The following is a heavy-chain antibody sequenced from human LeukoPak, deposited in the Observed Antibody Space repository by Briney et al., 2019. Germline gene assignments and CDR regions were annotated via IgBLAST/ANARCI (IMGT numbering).Heavy chain of an antibody. CDR3: ARDRYYYDSSGYLSY. J-gene: IGHJ4*02. Sequence: ASVKVSCKASGYTFTGYYMHWVRQAPGQGLEWMGWINPNSGGTNYAQKFQGRVTMTRDTSISTAYMQLSRLRSDDTAVYYCARDRYYYDSSGYLSYWGQGTLVTVSS. CDR2: INPNSGGT. V-gene: IGHV1-2*02. D-gene: IGHD3-22*01. CDR1: GYTFTGYY.